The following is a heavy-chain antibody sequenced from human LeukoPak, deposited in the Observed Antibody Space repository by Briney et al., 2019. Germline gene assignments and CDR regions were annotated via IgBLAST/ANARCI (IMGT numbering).Heavy chain of an antibody. Sequence: PGGSLRLSCSASGFIFSTYAMHWVRQAPGKGLEYVSAISSNGGSTYYSDSVQSRFTISRDNSKNTPFLQMSSLRDDDTAVYYCVKGDSGSSHFDYWGQGTLVTVSS. CDR1: GFIFSTYA. V-gene: IGHV3-64D*09. CDR2: ISSNGGST. D-gene: IGHD1-26*01. J-gene: IGHJ4*02. CDR3: VKGDSGSSHFDY.